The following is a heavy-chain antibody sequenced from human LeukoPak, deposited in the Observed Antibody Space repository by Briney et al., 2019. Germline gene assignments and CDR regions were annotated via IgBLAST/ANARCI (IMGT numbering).Heavy chain of an antibody. CDR2: ISGSGGST. D-gene: IGHD6-13*01. J-gene: IGHJ4*02. CDR1: GFTFSSYG. CDR3: AKRGIAAGTAHFDY. V-gene: IGHV3-23*01. Sequence: PGGTLRLSCAVSGFTFSSYGMTWVRQAPGKGLEWVSAISGSGGSTYYADSVKGRFTISRDNSKNTLYLQMNSLRAEDTAVYYCAKRGIAAGTAHFDYWGQGTLVTVSS.